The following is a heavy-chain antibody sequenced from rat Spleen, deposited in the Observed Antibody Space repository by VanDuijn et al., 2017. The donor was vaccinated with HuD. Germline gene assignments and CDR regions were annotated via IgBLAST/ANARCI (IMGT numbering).Heavy chain of an antibody. V-gene: IGHV5-17*01. Sequence: EVQLVESDGGLVHPGRSLKLSCAASGFAFSDHYVAWVRQAPKKGLEWVATILYDDTNTYYRDSVKGRFTISRTNAESTLYLHMDSLTSEDTATYFCARHPQLGAFWYFDFWGPGTMVTVSS. CDR2: ILYDDTNT. D-gene: IGHD5-1*01. CDR3: ARHPQLGAFWYFDF. J-gene: IGHJ1*01. CDR1: GFAFSDHY.